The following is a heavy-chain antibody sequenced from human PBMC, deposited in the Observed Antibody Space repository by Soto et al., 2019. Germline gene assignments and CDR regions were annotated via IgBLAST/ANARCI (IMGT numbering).Heavy chain of an antibody. J-gene: IGHJ3*02. Sequence: SVKVSCKASGGTFSSYAISWVRQAPGQGLEWMGGIIPIFGTANYAQKFQGRVTITADKSTSTAYMELSSLRSEDTAVYYCARDCGGIVGANDSFDIWGQGTMVTVSS. V-gene: IGHV1-69*06. CDR1: GGTFSSYA. CDR2: IIPIFGTA. D-gene: IGHD1-26*01. CDR3: ARDCGGIVGANDSFDI.